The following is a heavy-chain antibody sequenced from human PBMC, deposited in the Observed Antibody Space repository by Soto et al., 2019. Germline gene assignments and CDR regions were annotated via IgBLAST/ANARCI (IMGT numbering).Heavy chain of an antibody. CDR1: GGSISSYY. CDR2: IYYSGST. Sequence: PSVTMSLTCTVSGGSISSYYWRWIRQPPGKGLEWIGYIYYSGSTNYNPSLKSRVTISVDTSKNQFSLKLSSVTAADTAVYYCAREGVSSSWYNYYGMVVWGQGTTVT. CDR3: AREGVSSSWYNYYGMVV. D-gene: IGHD6-13*01. V-gene: IGHV4-59*01. J-gene: IGHJ6*02.